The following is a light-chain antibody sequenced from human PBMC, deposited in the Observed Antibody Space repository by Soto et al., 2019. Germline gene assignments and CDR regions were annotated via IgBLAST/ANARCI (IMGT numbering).Light chain of an antibody. V-gene: IGKV3-15*01. CDR3: QQYNNWPLT. Sequence: EIVMTQSPATLSVSPGERATLSCRASQSVINNLAWYQQKPGQAPRLLIYAASARATGIPARFSGSGSGTEFTLTISSLQSEDFAIYYCQQYNNWPLTFGGGTKVEIK. CDR1: QSVINN. CDR2: AAS. J-gene: IGKJ4*01.